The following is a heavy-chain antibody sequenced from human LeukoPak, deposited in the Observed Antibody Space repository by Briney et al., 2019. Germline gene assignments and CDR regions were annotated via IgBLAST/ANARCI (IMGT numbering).Heavy chain of an antibody. J-gene: IGHJ6*03. CDR2: MNPNSGNT. CDR3: ARGLSYYDILTGYSTGYMDV. Sequence: ASVKVSCKASGYTFTSYDINWVRQATGQGLEWMGWMNPNSGNTGYAQKFQGRVTMTRNTSISTAYMELSSLRSEDTAVYYCARGLSYYDILTGYSTGYMDVWGKGTTVTVSS. V-gene: IGHV1-8*01. CDR1: GYTFTSYD. D-gene: IGHD3-9*01.